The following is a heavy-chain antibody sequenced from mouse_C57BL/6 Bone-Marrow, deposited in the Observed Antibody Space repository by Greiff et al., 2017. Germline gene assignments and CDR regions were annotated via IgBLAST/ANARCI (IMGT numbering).Heavy chain of an antibody. J-gene: IGHJ4*01. Sequence: VHVKQSGPELVKPGASVKMSCKASGYTFTDYNMHWVKQSHGKSLAWIGYINPNNGGTSYNQKFKGKATLTVNKSSSPAYMELRSLTSEDSAVYYCANDLLWLRRYYYAMDYWGQGTSVTVSS. CDR2: INPNNGGT. CDR1: GYTFTDYN. CDR3: ANDLLWLRRYYYAMDY. V-gene: IGHV1-22*01. D-gene: IGHD2-2*01.